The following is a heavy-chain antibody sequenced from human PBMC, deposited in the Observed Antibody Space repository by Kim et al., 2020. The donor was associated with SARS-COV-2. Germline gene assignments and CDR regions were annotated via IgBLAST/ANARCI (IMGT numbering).Heavy chain of an antibody. D-gene: IGHD3-10*01. Sequence: GGSLRLSCAASGFTFSSYSMNWVRQAPGKGLEWVSSISSSSSYIYYADSVKGRFTISRDNAKNSLYLQMNSLRAEDTAVYYCARGEPYYYGSVPGPDAFDIWGQGTMVTVSS. V-gene: IGHV3-21*01. CDR3: ARGEPYYYGSVPGPDAFDI. J-gene: IGHJ3*02. CDR1: GFTFSSYS. CDR2: ISSSSSYI.